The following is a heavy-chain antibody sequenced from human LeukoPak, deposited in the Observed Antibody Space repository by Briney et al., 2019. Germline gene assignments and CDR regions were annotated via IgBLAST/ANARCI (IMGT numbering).Heavy chain of an antibody. J-gene: IGHJ4*02. V-gene: IGHV3-23*01. Sequence: GGSLRLSCVASGFTFRDYAMSWVRQAPGKGLEWVSTMSGDTLSTWYADSVRGRFTITRDNSKNTVYLQMNSLTSDDTALYYCAKKWPTLGGTTVAFESWGQGTLVTVSS. CDR3: AKKWPTLGGTTVAFES. D-gene: IGHD1-1*01. CDR2: MSGDTLST. CDR1: GFTFRDYA.